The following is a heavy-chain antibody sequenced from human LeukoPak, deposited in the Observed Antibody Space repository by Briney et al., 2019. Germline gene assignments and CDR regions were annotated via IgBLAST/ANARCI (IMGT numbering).Heavy chain of an antibody. J-gene: IGHJ6*02. D-gene: IGHD6-6*01. V-gene: IGHV3-53*01. CDR3: ARMYSSSSYGMDV. CDR1: GFTFSSYS. Sequence: GGSLRLSCAASGFTFSSYSMNWVRQAPGKGLEWVSVIYSGGSTYYADSVKGRFIISRDNSKNTLYLQMNSLRAEDTAVYYCARMYSSSSYGMDVWGQGTTVTVSS. CDR2: IYSGGST.